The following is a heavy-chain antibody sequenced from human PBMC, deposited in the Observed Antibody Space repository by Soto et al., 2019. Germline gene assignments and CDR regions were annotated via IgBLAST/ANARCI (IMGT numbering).Heavy chain of an antibody. CDR2: VTGSGGQI. J-gene: IGHJ5*02. CDR3: AKDAVYKDGLWLMAS. CDR1: GFTISTFA. D-gene: IGHD2-21*01. V-gene: IGHV3-23*01. Sequence: PXGSLRLSCAASGFTISTFAMTWVRQAPGKGLECVSGVTGSGGQIHYADSVKGRFTISKDNSKNTLYLQMSNLRDEDTALYYCAKDAVYKDGLWLMASWGQGNLVTVSS.